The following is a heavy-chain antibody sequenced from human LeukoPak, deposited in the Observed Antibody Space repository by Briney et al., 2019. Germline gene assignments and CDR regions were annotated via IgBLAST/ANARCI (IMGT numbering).Heavy chain of an antibody. V-gene: IGHV1-69*13. J-gene: IGHJ5*02. D-gene: IGHD3-10*01. Sequence: ASVKVSCKASGGTFSSYAISWVRQAPGQGLEWMEGIIPIFGTANYAQKFQGRVTITADESTSTAYMELSSLRSEDTAVYYCARSKDYYGSGSNLNWFDPWGQGTLVTVTS. CDR3: ARSKDYYGSGSNLNWFDP. CDR2: IIPIFGTA. CDR1: GGTFSSYA.